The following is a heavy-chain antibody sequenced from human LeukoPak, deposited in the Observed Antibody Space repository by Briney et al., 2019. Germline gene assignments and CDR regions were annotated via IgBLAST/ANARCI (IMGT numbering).Heavy chain of an antibody. CDR1: GYTFTSYY. CDR2: INPSGGST. V-gene: IGHV1-46*01. D-gene: IGHD3-22*01. CDR3: ARVPYYYDSSGSSGGWFDP. J-gene: IGHJ5*02. Sequence: ASVKVSCKASGYTFTSYYMHWVRQAPGQGLEWMGIINPSGGSTSYAQKFQGRVTMTRDMSTSTVYMELSSLRSEDTAVYYCARVPYYYDSSGSSGGWFDPWGQGTLVTVSS.